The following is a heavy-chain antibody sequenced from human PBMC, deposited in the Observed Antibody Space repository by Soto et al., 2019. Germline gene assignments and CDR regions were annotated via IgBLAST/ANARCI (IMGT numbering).Heavy chain of an antibody. CDR3: AGGIMYSGSYQE. CDR1: GFTFRSYE. V-gene: IGHV3-48*03. CDR2: ISDSGSVI. D-gene: IGHD1-26*01. J-gene: IGHJ4*02. Sequence: EVQLVESGGGLVQAGGSLRLSCAASGFTFRSYEMAWVRQAPGKGLQWVSYISDSGSVIRYAESVRGRITISRDNAKDSLYLQMNSLRPEDTAIYYCAGGIMYSGSYQEWGQGTLVTVSS.